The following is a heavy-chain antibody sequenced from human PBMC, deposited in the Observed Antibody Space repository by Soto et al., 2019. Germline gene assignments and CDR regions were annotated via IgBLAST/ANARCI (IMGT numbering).Heavy chain of an antibody. CDR1: GFSLSSYA. J-gene: IGHJ6*03. V-gene: IGHV3-64*01. D-gene: IGHD6-6*01. CDR2: ISSNGVGT. Sequence: HPGGSLGLCCAASGFSLSSYAMTWVCQAPGKGLEYVSGISSNGVGTYYANSVQGRFTISRDNSKNTVYLQMGSLRPEDMAVYYCARRARPDFYYMDVWGKGTTVTVSS. CDR3: ARRARPDFYYMDV.